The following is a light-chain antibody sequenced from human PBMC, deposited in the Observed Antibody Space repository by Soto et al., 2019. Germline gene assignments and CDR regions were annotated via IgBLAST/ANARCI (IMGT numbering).Light chain of an antibody. CDR2: KAS. Sequence: DIPMTQSPSTLSASVGDRVTITCRAGQSISSWLAWYQQKPGKAPKLLIYKASSLQSGVPSRFSGSGSGTEFTLTISSLQPEDFATYYCQQYDRYSLTFGQGTKVEIK. V-gene: IGKV1-5*03. CDR3: QQYDRYSLT. J-gene: IGKJ1*01. CDR1: QSISSW.